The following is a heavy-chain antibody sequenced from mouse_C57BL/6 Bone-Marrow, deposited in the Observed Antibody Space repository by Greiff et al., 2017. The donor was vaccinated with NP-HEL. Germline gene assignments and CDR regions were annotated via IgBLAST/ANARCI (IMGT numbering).Heavy chain of an antibody. J-gene: IGHJ3*01. V-gene: IGHV14-4*01. CDR1: GFNIKDDY. CDR3: TAGGATMVTT. Sequence: EVQLQQSGAELVRPGASVKLSCTASGFNIKDDYMHWVKQRPEQGLEWIGWIDPENGDTEYASKFQGKATITADTSSNTAYLQLSSLTSEDTAVYYCTAGGATMVTTGGQGTLVTVSA. D-gene: IGHD2-2*01. CDR2: IDPENGDT.